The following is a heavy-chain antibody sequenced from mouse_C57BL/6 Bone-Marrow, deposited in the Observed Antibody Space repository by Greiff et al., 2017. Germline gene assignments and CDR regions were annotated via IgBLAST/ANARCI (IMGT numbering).Heavy chain of an antibody. V-gene: IGHV1-42*01. Sequence: VQLQQSGPELVKPGASVKISCKASGYSFTGYYMNWVKQSPEKSLEWIGEINPSTGGTTYNQKFKAKATLTVDKSSSTAYMQLKSLTSVDSAVYYCAITGGYFDVWGTGTTVTVSS. J-gene: IGHJ1*03. D-gene: IGHD4-1*01. CDR2: INPSTGGT. CDR3: AITGGYFDV. CDR1: GYSFTGYY.